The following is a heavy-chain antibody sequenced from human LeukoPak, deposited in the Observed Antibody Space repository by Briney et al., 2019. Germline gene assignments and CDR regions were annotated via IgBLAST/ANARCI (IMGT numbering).Heavy chain of an antibody. CDR2: ISSTSFI. J-gene: IGHJ4*02. CDR3: ARDPTDTAMVYFDF. CDR1: GFTFNTYS. D-gene: IGHD5-18*01. Sequence: GGSLRLSCAASGFTFNTYSMNWVRQTPGKGLEWVSSISSTSFIYYADSVKGRFTISRDNAKNSLYLQMNSLRAEDTAVYYCARDPTDTAMVYFDFWGQGTLVTVST. V-gene: IGHV3-21*01.